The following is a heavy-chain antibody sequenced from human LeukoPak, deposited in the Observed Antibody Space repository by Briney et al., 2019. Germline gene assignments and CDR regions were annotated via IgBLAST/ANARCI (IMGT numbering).Heavy chain of an antibody. Sequence: GGSLRLSCAASGFTFSSYGMHWVRQAPGKGLEWVAFIRYDGSNRYYADSVKGRFTISRDNSKNTLYLQMNSLRAEDTAVYYCAREYNWNDPYYYYMDVWGKGTTVTVSS. J-gene: IGHJ6*03. V-gene: IGHV3-30*02. D-gene: IGHD1-1*01. CDR2: IRYDGSNR. CDR3: AREYNWNDPYYYYMDV. CDR1: GFTFSSYG.